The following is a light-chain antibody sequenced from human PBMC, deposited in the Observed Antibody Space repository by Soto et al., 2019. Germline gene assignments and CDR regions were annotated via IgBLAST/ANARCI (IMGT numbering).Light chain of an antibody. CDR2: GNS. J-gene: IGLJ1*01. Sequence: VLTQPPPVSGAPGQRVTISCTGSSSNIGAGYDVHWYQQLPGTAPKLLIYGNSNRPSGVPDRFSGSKSGTSASLAITGLQAEDEADYYCQSYDSSLTLYVFGTGTKLTVL. CDR1: SSNIGAGYD. V-gene: IGLV1-40*01. CDR3: QSYDSSLTLYV.